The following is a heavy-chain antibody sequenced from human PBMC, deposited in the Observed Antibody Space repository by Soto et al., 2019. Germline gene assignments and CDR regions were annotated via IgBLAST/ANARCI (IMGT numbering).Heavy chain of an antibody. J-gene: IGHJ4*02. CDR2: ISRDGGTK. CDR3: TGEVASGY. Sequence: QVQLVESGGGVVQPGRSLRLSCAGSGFTVSTYGMHWVRQAPGKGLEWVAVISRDGGTKYYADSVKGRFTISRDNSRNTLFMEMNRLRGDDMAVYYCTGEVASGYWGQGTLVTVSS. CDR1: GFTVSTYG. D-gene: IGHD2-8*02. V-gene: IGHV3-30*03.